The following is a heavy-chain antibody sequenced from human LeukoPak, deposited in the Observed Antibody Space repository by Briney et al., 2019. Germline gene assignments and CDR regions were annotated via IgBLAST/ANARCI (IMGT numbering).Heavy chain of an antibody. CDR1: GGSFSGYY. CDR3: ARGLVIAVTGWGQWELPPAGHDF. CDR2: IYHRGGT. V-gene: IGHV4-34*01. J-gene: IGHJ4*02. Sequence: SETLSLTCAVYGGSFSGYYWSWIRQPPGKGLEWIGHIYHRGGTNYNPSLKSRVTISIDKSKNQFSLKLNSVTAADTAVYYCARGLVIAVTGWGQWELPPAGHDFWGQGTLVTVSS. D-gene: IGHD1-26*01.